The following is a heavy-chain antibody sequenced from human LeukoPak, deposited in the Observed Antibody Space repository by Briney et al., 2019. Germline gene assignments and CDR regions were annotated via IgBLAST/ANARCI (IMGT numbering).Heavy chain of an antibody. CDR3: ARETLSGYDGNDAFDV. Sequence: PSETLSLTCAVSGYSISSGYYWGWIRQPPGKGLELIGSIYHSGSTYYNPSLKSRVTISVDTSKNQFSLKLSSVTAADTAVYYCARETLSGYDGNDAFDVWGQGTMVSVSS. CDR1: GYSISSGYY. V-gene: IGHV4-38-2*02. J-gene: IGHJ3*01. D-gene: IGHD5-12*01. CDR2: IYHSGST.